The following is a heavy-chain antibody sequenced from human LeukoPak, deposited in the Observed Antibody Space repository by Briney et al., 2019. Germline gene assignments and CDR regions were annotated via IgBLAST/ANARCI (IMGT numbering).Heavy chain of an antibody. CDR3: SRDWGD. D-gene: IGHD3-16*01. J-gene: IGHJ4*02. CDR2: INFSGDST. CDR1: GYMSTNNY. Sequence: GASVKVSCKTSGYMSTNNYIHWVRQAPGQGLEWMGVINFSGDSTASAQKFQGRLTLTWDTSTRTVYMELTSLRSEDTALYYCSRDWGDWGQGTQVTVSS. V-gene: IGHV1-46*01.